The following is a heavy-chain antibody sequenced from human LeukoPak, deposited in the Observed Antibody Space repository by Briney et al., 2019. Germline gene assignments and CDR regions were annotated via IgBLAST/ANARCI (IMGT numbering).Heavy chain of an antibody. D-gene: IGHD4-23*01. CDR1: GFTFSTYA. J-gene: IGHJ4*02. CDR2: MSGSGGSGT. V-gene: IGHV3-23*01. Sequence: GGSLRLSCAASGFTFSTYAMSWVRQAPGKGLERASVMSGSGGSGTYYADSVKGRFTISRDNSKNTLYLQMNSLRAEDTALYYCAKGYYGGSATHFDSWGQGTLVTVSS. CDR3: AKGYYGGSATHFDS.